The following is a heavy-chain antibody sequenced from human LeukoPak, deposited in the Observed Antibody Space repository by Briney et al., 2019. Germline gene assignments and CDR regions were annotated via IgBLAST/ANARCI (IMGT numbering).Heavy chain of an antibody. CDR1: GGSISSGGYS. Sequence: SETLSLTCAVSGGSISSGGYSWRWIRQPPGKGLEWIGYIYHSGSTYYNPSLKSRVTISVDRSKNQFSLKLSSVTAADTAVYYCASSMIDAFDIWGQGTMVTVSS. J-gene: IGHJ3*02. V-gene: IGHV4-30-2*01. CDR3: ASSMIDAFDI. CDR2: IYHSGST. D-gene: IGHD3-16*01.